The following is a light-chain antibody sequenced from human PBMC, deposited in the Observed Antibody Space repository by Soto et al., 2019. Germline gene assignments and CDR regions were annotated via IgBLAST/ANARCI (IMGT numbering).Light chain of an antibody. J-gene: IGKJ4*01. Sequence: EIVLTQSPDTLSLSPGERDTLSSRASQSVRSNYLAWYQQKPGQAPRFLIYDASSRATGIPDRFSGSGSGTDFTLTISRLEPEDFAVYYCQQYGSSPLTFGGGTKVEIK. CDR3: QQYGSSPLT. CDR1: QSVRSNY. V-gene: IGKV3-20*01. CDR2: DAS.